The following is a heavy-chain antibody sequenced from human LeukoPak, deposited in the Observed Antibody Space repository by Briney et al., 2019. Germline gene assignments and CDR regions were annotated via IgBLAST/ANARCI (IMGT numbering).Heavy chain of an antibody. CDR3: AKQLGYCSDGSCYFPY. CDR1: GFTFNDAW. Sequence: GGSLRLSCATSGFTFNDAWMNWVRQAPGKGLEWVGRIKSKTYGGTPDYAAPVKGRFSISRDDSKNTLYLQMNSLKTEDTAVYYCAKQLGYCSDGSCYFPYWGQGTLVTVSS. V-gene: IGHV3-15*07. CDR2: IKSKTYGGTP. J-gene: IGHJ4*02. D-gene: IGHD2-15*01.